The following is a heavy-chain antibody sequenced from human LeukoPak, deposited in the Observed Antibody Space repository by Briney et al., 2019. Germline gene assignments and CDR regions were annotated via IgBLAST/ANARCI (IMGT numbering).Heavy chain of an antibody. CDR3: AKASEGNMVRGVIILYYFDY. V-gene: IGHV3-23*01. CDR2: VSGSGGST. Sequence: GGSLRLSCAASGFTFSSYAMTWVRQAPGKGLEWVSGVSGSGGSTYYADSVKGRFTISRDNSKNTLSLQMSSLRAEDTAVYYCAKASEGNMVRGVIILYYFDYWGQGTLVTVSS. J-gene: IGHJ4*02. CDR1: GFTFSSYA. D-gene: IGHD3-10*01.